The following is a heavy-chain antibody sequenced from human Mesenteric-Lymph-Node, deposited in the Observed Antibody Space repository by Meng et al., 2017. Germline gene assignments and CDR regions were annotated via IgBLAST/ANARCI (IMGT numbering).Heavy chain of an antibody. Sequence: GSLRLSCAASGFTFSSYSMNWVRQAPGKGLEWVSTVSGSGAKTSYVDSVKGRFTISRDNSQDTLYLQMNNLRDEDTAVYYCARREGSPDYWGQGTLVTVSS. CDR2: VSGSGAKT. J-gene: IGHJ4*02. CDR3: ARREGSPDY. V-gene: IGHV3-23*01. D-gene: IGHD3-10*01. CDR1: GFTFSSYS.